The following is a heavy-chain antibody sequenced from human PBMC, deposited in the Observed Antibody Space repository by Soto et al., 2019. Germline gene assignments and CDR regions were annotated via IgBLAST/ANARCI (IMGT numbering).Heavy chain of an antibody. V-gene: IGHV3-21*06. J-gene: IGHJ1*01. D-gene: IGHD3-16*01. CDR2: ISDDSSYI. CDR1: GFMFSAYT. Sequence: GGSLRLSCAASGFMFSAYTMNWVRQAPGKGLEWLSSISDDSSYIDYADSLRGRFTVSRDNARNSLYLQIDSLGVEDTAVYYCATPYYFNHWGPGTRGTVS. CDR3: ATPYYFNH.